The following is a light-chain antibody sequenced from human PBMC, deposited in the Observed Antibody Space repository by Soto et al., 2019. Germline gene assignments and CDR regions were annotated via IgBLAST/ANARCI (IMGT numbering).Light chain of an antibody. CDR2: LGS. J-gene: IGKJ1*01. Sequence: DIVMTQSPLSLPVTPGEPASISCRSSQSLLHSNGYNYLDWYLQKPGQSPQLLIYLGSNRASGVPDRFSGSGSGTDSTLKISRVESDDVGVYYCMQALQTRTFGQGTKVEIK. V-gene: IGKV2-28*01. CDR3: MQALQTRT. CDR1: QSLLHSNGYNY.